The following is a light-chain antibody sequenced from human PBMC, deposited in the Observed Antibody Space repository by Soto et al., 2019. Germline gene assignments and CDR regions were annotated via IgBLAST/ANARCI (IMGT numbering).Light chain of an antibody. Sequence: EIVLTQSPATLSLSPGERATLSCRASQSVSSYLAWYQQKPGQAPRLLIYDASNTATGIPARISGSGSGTDFALTISSLEPEDFAVYYCQQRSNWPGYTFGQGTKLEIK. CDR2: DAS. V-gene: IGKV3-11*01. J-gene: IGKJ2*01. CDR3: QQRSNWPGYT. CDR1: QSVSSY.